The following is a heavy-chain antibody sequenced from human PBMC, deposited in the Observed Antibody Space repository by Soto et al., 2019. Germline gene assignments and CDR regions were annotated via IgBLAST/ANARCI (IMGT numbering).Heavy chain of an antibody. Sequence: SETLSLTCAVSGGSISSNNWWSWVRQPPGKGLEWIGEIYHSGSTNYNPSLKSRVTISVDKSKNQFSLKLSSVTAADTAVYYCARIYGDYAGDYYYGMDVWGQGTTVTVSS. V-gene: IGHV4-4*02. CDR2: IYHSGST. J-gene: IGHJ6*02. D-gene: IGHD4-17*01. CDR1: GGSISSNNW. CDR3: ARIYGDYAGDYYYGMDV.